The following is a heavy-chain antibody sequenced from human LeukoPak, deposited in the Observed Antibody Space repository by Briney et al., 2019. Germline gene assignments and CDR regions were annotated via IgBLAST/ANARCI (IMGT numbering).Heavy chain of an antibody. CDR1: GFTFSNYN. CDR3: ARGSGDAFDI. V-gene: IGHV3-33*01. J-gene: IGHJ3*02. CDR2: IWYDGGNK. Sequence: GGSLRLSCAASGFTFSNYNMHWVRQAPGKGLEWVAVIWYDGGNKYYADSVKGRFTFPRDNSKNTLYLQMNGLRAEDTAVYYCARGSGDAFDIWGQGTMVTVSS.